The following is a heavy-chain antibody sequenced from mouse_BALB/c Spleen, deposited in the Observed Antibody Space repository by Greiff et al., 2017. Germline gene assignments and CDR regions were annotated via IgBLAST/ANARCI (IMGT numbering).Heavy chain of an antibody. CDR2: ILGGGST. J-gene: IGHJ4*01. V-gene: IGHV2-6-5*01. CDR1: GFSLTDYG. D-gene: IGHD3-1*01. Sequence: VQRVESGPGLVAPSQSLSITCTVSGFSLTDYGVSWIRQPPGKGLEWLGVILGGGSTYYNSALKSRLSISKDNSKSQVFLKMNSLQTDDTAMYYCAKHEGSGDYAMDYWGQGTSVTVSS. CDR3: AKHEGSGDYAMDY.